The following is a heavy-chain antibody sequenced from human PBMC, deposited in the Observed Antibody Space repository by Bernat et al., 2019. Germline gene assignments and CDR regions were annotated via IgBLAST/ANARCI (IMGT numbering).Heavy chain of an antibody. V-gene: IGHV3-15*01. CDR3: TTYRHHMIVVAFDY. CDR2: IKSKTDGGTT. J-gene: IGHJ4*02. D-gene: IGHD3-22*01. CDR1: GFTFSNAW. Sequence: EVQLVESGGGLVNPGGSLRLSCAASGFTFSNAWMSWVRQAPGKGLEWVGRIKSKTDGGTTDYAAPVKGSFTISRDDSNNTLYLQMNSLKTENTAVYYCTTYRHHMIVVAFDYWGQGTLVTVSS.